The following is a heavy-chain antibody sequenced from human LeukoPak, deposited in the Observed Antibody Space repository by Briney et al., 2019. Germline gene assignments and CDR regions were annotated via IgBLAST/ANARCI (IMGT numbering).Heavy chain of an antibody. CDR2: MHNSGSS. CDR1: GASTSHFY. J-gene: IGHJ3*02. CDR3: ARSAEWLRNAFDI. Sequence: SETLSLSCTVSGASTSHFYWNWIRQPPGKGLEWIGYMHNSGSSKHSPSLKRRVTISIDTSKNQFSLQLTSVTAAHTAIYYCARSAEWLRNAFDIWGQGTMVSVSS. D-gene: IGHD5-12*01. V-gene: IGHV4-59*01.